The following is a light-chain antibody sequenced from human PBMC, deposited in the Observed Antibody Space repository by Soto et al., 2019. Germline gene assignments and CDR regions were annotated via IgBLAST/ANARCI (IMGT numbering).Light chain of an antibody. CDR2: DTS. Sequence: DIQMTQSPSSLSASIGDRVTITCQASQDINNYLNWYQQKPGKAPNLLIYDTSNLETGVPSRFSGAGSGTEFTFTINSLQPDDVGTYYCQQYNYLPLTFGGGTKVEIK. V-gene: IGKV1-33*01. CDR3: QQYNYLPLT. CDR1: QDINNY. J-gene: IGKJ4*01.